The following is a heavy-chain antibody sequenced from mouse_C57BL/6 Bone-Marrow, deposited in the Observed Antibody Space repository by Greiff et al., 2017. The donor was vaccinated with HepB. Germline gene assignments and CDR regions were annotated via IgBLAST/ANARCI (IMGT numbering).Heavy chain of an antibody. J-gene: IGHJ2*01. D-gene: IGHD4-1*01. Sequence: EVQLKESGPGLVKPSQSLSLTCSVTGYSITSGYYWNWIRQFPGNKLEWMGYISYDGSNNYNPSLKNRISITRDTSKNQFFLKLNSVTTEDTATYYCARVEWDEDYFDYWGQGTTLTVSS. V-gene: IGHV3-6*01. CDR2: ISYDGSN. CDR3: ARVEWDEDYFDY. CDR1: GYSITSGYY.